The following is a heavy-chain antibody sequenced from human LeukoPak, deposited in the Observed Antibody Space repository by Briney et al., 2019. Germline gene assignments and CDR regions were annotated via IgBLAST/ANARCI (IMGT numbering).Heavy chain of an antibody. CDR2: INHSGST. Sequence: SETLSLTCAVYGGSFSGYYWSWIRQPPGKGLEWIGEINHSGSTNYNPSLKSRVTISVDTSKNQFSLKLSPVTAADTAVYYCARHLWFGEFGYWGQGTLVTVSS. CDR1: GGSFSGYY. J-gene: IGHJ4*02. D-gene: IGHD3-10*01. CDR3: ARHLWFGEFGY. V-gene: IGHV4-34*01.